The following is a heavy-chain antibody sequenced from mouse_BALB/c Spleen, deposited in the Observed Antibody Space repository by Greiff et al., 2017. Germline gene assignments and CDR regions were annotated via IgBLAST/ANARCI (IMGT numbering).Heavy chain of an antibody. D-gene: IGHD2-12*01. J-gene: IGHJ4*01. CDR3: ARGSYYYAMDY. CDR2: ISNGGGST. CDR1: GFTFSSYT. V-gene: IGHV5-12-2*01. Sequence: EVQLVESGGGLVQPGGSLKLSCAASGFTFSSYTMSWVRQTPEKRLEWVAYISNGGGSTYYPDTVKGRFTISRDNAKNTLYLQMSSLKSEDTAMYYCARGSYYYAMDYWGQGTSVTVSS.